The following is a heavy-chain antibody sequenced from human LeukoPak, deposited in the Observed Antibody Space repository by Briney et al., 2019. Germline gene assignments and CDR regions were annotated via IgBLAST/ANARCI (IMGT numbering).Heavy chain of an antibody. V-gene: IGHV3-21*01. J-gene: IGHJ4*02. D-gene: IGHD6-19*01. Sequence: GGSLRLSCAASGFTFSSYAMSWVRQAPGKGLEWVSSISSSSSYIYYADSVKGRFTISRDNAKNSLYLQMNSLRAEDTAVYYCARDAYSSGGDFDYWGQGTLVTVSS. CDR3: ARDAYSSGGDFDY. CDR1: GFTFSSYA. CDR2: ISSSSSYI.